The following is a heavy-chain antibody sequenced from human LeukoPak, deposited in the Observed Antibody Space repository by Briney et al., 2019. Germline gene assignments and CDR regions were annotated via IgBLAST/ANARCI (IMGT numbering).Heavy chain of an antibody. CDR2: IYYSGGT. V-gene: IGHV4-59*01. CDR1: SGSISSYY. Sequence: PSETLSLTCTVSSGSISSYYWSWIRQPPGKGLEWIAYIYYSGGTNYNPSLKSRVTISVDTSKNQFSLKLSSVTAADTAVYYCARGVRYYYGMDVWGLGTTVTVSS. CDR3: ARGVRYYYGMDV. J-gene: IGHJ6*02.